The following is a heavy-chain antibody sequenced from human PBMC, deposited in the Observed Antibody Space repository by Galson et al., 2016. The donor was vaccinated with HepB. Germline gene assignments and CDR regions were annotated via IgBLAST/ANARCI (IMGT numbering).Heavy chain of an antibody. V-gene: IGHV3-48*04. J-gene: IGHJ2*01. Sequence: SLRLSCAASGFTFKSYSLNWVRQAPGKGLEWISYISSSGSTQYYADSVKGRFTISRDDAKNSLFLHMNSLRAEDTAAYYCARDETFGYLYQLLWYFDLWGRGTLVTVSS. CDR3: ARDETFGYLYQLLWYFDL. D-gene: IGHD2-2*01. CDR1: GFTFKSYS. CDR2: ISSSGSTQ.